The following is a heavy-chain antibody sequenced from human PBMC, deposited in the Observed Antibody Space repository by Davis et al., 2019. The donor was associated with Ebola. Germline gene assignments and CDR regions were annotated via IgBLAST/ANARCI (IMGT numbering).Heavy chain of an antibody. Sequence: SVKVSCKASGYTFTSYAMHWVRQAPGQGLEWMGRIIPILGIANYAQKFQGRVTITADKSTSTAYMELSSLRSEDTAVYYCARDENSNYGFYYYGMDVWGQGTTVTVSS. J-gene: IGHJ6*02. D-gene: IGHD4-11*01. V-gene: IGHV1-69*04. CDR2: IIPILGIA. CDR1: GYTFTSYA. CDR3: ARDENSNYGFYYYGMDV.